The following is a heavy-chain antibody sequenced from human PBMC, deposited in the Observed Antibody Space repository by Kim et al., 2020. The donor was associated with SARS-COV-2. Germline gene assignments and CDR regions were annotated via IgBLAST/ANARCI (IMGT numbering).Heavy chain of an antibody. CDR2: IYHSGST. CDR1: GYSISSGYY. V-gene: IGHV4-38-2*02. J-gene: IGHJ3*02. Sequence: SETLSLTCTVSGYSISSGYYWGWIRQPPGKGLEWIGSIYHSGSTYYNPSLKSRVTISVDTSKNQFSLKLSSVTAADTAVYYCARAPRRVGAFDIWGQGTMVTVSS. CDR3: ARAPRRVGAFDI.